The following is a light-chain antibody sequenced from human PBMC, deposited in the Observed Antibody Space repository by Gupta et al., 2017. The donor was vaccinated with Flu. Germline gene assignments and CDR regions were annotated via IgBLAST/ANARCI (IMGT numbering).Light chain of an antibody. Sequence: SALTQPASVSGSPGQSITISCIGTSSDVGSYHLVSWYQQHPGRAPKLLIYEVTKRPSGVSYRFSGSNSGNTASLTISGLQAEDEADYYCCSYAGSNMPFGGGTKLTVL. V-gene: IGLV2-23*02. CDR3: CSYAGSNMP. J-gene: IGLJ3*02. CDR1: SSDVGSYHL. CDR2: EVT.